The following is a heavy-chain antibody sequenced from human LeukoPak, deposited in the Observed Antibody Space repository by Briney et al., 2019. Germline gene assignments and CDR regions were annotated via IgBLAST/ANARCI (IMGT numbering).Heavy chain of an antibody. CDR3: AKGERNLPSSSSAFDY. Sequence: GGSLRLSCAASGFTFDDYTMHWVRQAPGKGLEWVSLISWDGGSTYYADSVKGRFTISRDNSKNSLYLLMNSLRTEDTALYYCAKGERNLPSSSSAFDYWGQGTLVTVSS. D-gene: IGHD6-6*01. J-gene: IGHJ4*02. V-gene: IGHV3-43*01. CDR1: GFTFDDYT. CDR2: ISWDGGST.